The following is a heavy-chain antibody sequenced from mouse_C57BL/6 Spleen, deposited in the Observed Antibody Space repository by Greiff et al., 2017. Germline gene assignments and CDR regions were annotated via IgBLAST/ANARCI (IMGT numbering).Heavy chain of an antibody. CDR1: GFTFSDYY. CDR3: ARDRSEPGYYAMDY. CDR2: INYDGSST. J-gene: IGHJ4*01. Sequence: EVMLVESEGGLVQPGSSMKLSCTASGFTFSDYYMAWVRQVPEKGLEWVANINYDGSSTYYLDSLKSRFIISRDNAKNMRYLQMSSLKSEDTATYYWARDRSEPGYYAMDYWGQGTSVTVSS. V-gene: IGHV5-16*01.